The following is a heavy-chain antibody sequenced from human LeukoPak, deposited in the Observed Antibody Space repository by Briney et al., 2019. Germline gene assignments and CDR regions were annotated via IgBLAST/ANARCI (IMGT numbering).Heavy chain of an antibody. CDR1: GFTFSTYA. CDR2: INTNGDST. CDR3: VKDLRGGGYYTSFDY. V-gene: IGHV3-64D*09. J-gene: IGHJ4*02. D-gene: IGHD3-10*01. Sequence: GGSLRLSCSASGFTFSTYAMHWVRQAPGKGREYVSAINTNGDSTYNADSVQGRFTISRDNSKNTLYLQMSSLRTEDTAVYYCVKDLRGGGYYTSFDYWGQGTLVTVSS.